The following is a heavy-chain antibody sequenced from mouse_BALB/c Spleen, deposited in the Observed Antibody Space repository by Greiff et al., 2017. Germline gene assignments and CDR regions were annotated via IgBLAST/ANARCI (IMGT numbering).Heavy chain of an antibody. CDR3: ASSITTDYYAMDY. V-gene: IGHV3-8*02. CDR2: ISYSGST. D-gene: IGHD2-4*01. Sequence: EVKLQESGPSLVKPSQTLSLTCSVTGDSITSGYWNWIRKFPGNKLEYMGYISYSGSTYYNPSLKSRISITRDTSKNQYYLQLNSVTTEDTATYYCASSITTDYYAMDYWGQGTSVTVSS. J-gene: IGHJ4*01. CDR1: GDSITSGY.